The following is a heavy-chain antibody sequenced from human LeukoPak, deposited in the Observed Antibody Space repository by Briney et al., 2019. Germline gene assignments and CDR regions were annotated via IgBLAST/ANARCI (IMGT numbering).Heavy chain of an antibody. J-gene: IGHJ4*02. CDR3: ASEERGY. V-gene: IGHV3-48*01. CDR1: GFTFSDYS. Sequence: GGSLRLSCAASGFTFSDYSMNWVRQAPGKGLEWVSYITSSSSAIYYADSVKGRFTISRDNAKNSLYLQMNSLRAEDTAVYYCASEERGYWGQGTLVTVSS. D-gene: IGHD1-1*01. CDR2: ITSSSSAI.